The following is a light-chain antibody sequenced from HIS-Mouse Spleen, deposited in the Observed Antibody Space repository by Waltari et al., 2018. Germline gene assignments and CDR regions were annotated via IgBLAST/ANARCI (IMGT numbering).Light chain of an antibody. CDR2: EAS. CDR1: ALPKKY. V-gene: IGLV3-10*01. CDR3: YSTDSSGNHRV. J-gene: IGLJ2*01. Sequence: SYELTQPPSVSVSPGQTARITCSGDALPKKYAYWSQQKSGQAPVLVIYEASKRPSGTQGRFSSSGSGTMATLTISGAQVEDEADYYCYSTDSSGNHRVFGGGTKLTVL.